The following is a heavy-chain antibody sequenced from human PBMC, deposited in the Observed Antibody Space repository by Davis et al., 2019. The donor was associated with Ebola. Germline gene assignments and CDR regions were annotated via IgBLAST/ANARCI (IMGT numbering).Heavy chain of an antibody. J-gene: IGHJ4*02. D-gene: IGHD1-1*01. Sequence: ASFLVTCYASAYIFINYGITWLRHAPGHGLEWMGWINPHNGNTNYAQNVQGRVIMTSDTATTTAYMEVGSLRSDDTAVDYCARAQFPTTSDHWGQGALVTVSS. V-gene: IGHV1-18*04. CDR1: AYIFINYG. CDR3: ARAQFPTTSDH. CDR2: INPHNGNT.